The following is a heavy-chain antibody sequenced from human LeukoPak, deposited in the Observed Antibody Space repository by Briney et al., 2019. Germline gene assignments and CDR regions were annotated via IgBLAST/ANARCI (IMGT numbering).Heavy chain of an antibody. D-gene: IGHD3-22*01. CDR2: IWFDGSNK. CDR3: ARDSGYTDY. CDR1: RFTFSSYG. J-gene: IGHJ4*02. V-gene: IGHV3-33*01. Sequence: PGGSLRLSCAASRFTFSSYGMHWVRQAPGKGLEWVAVIWFDGSNKFYADSVKGRFTISRDNSKNTLYLQMNSLRAEDTAVYYCARDSGYTDYWGQGTLVTVSS.